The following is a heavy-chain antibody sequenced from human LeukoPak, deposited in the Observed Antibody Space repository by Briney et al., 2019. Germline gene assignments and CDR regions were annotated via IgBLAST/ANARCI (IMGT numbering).Heavy chain of an antibody. J-gene: IGHJ4*02. D-gene: IGHD7-27*01. Sequence: ASVKVSCKASGGTFSSYAISWVRQAPGQGLEWMGWMSPNSGHTGYAQKFQGRVTMTRSTSMSTAYMELSSLKSEDTAVYFCARGPPNWGYDYWGQGTLVTASS. CDR2: MSPNSGHT. CDR3: ARGPPNWGYDY. V-gene: IGHV1-8*02. CDR1: GGTFSSYA.